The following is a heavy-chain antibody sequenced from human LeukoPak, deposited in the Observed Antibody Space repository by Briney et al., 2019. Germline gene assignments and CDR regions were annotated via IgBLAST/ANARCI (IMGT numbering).Heavy chain of an antibody. CDR1: GYRFNNFW. CDR2: IYPDDSET. V-gene: IGHV5-51*01. D-gene: IGHD3-10*01. J-gene: IGHJ4*02. Sequence: GESLQISCKGSGYRFNNFWIGWVRQMPGKGLEWMGIIYPDDSETKYSPSFQGQVTISVDKSITTAYLQWNSLRTSDTAMYYCASRDASGSFRDYWGQGTLVTVSS. CDR3: ASRDASGSFRDY.